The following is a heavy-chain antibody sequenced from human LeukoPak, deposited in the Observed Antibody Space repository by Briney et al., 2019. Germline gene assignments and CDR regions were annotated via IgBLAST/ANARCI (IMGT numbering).Heavy chain of an antibody. CDR2: ITGSHGPT. D-gene: IGHD3-22*01. V-gene: IGHV3-23*01. J-gene: IGHJ4*02. CDR3: AKAQEYYYDSSGYSLLD. CDR1: GFTFSSFA. Sequence: PGGSLRLFCAASGFTFSSFAMTWVRQAPGKGLEWVSSITGSHGPTYNTDSVKGRFTISRDNSKNTLYLQMNSLRAEDTAVYYCAKAQEYYYDSSGYSLLDWGQGTLVTVSS.